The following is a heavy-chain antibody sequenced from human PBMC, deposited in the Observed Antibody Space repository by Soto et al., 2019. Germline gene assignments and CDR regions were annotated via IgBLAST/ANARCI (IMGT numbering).Heavy chain of an antibody. D-gene: IGHD4-17*01. J-gene: IGHJ5*02. V-gene: IGHV1-58*01. CDR3: AAEIDYYADFNH. CDR2: VVVGSDNT. Sequence: GASVKVSCKTSGFTFSKSSVQWMRQARGQRLEWIGWVVVGSDNTRYAQNFQDRVTITRDMSTSTSYMELSSLTSEDTAVYFCAAEIDYYADFNHWGQGTPVTVSS. CDR1: GFTFSKSS.